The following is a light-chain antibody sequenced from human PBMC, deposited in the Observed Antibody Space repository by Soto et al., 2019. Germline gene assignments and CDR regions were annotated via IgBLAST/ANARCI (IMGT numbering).Light chain of an antibody. J-gene: IGLJ1*01. CDR1: SSDVGAHNF. Sequence: QSALTQPPSASGSPGQSVTISCTGTSSDVGAHNFVSWHQQHPGKAPKLMIYEVSKRPSGVPDRFSGSKSGNTASLTVSGRQAEDEADYYCSSYAGSNNYVFGTGTKVTVL. CDR2: EVS. CDR3: SSYAGSNNYV. V-gene: IGLV2-8*01.